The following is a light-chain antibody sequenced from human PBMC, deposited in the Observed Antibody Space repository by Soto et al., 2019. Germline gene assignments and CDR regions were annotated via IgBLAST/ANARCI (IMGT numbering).Light chain of an antibody. V-gene: IGKV1-13*02. CDR2: DAS. J-gene: IGKJ3*01. Sequence: AIQLTQSPSSLSASVGDRVTITCRASQGISSALAWYQQKPGKAPKLLIYDASSLESGVPSRFSGSGSGTDFTLTISSLQPEDFATYYCQQFKSYPLGFTFGPGTKVDIK. CDR3: QQFKSYPLGFT. CDR1: QGISSA.